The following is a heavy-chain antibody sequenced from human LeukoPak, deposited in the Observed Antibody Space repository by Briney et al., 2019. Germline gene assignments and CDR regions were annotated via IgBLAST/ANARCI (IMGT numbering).Heavy chain of an antibody. CDR1: GFTFSSYG. CDR3: ARAPYYSHVEFYFDY. V-gene: IGHV3-7*03. Sequence: GGSLRLSCAASGFTFSSYGMHWVRQAPGKGLGWVANMKQDGSEKYYVDSVKGRFTISRDNAKNSLYLQMNSLRAEDTAVYYCARAPYYSHVEFYFDYWGQGTLVTVSS. J-gene: IGHJ4*02. CDR2: MKQDGSEK. D-gene: IGHD3-22*01.